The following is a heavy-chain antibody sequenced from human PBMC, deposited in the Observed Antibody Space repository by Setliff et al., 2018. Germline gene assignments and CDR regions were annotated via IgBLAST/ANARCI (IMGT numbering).Heavy chain of an antibody. CDR3: ARDMVVSGITTQLDY. V-gene: IGHV3-48*01. D-gene: IGHD3-10*01. CDR2: ISSSSSTI. CDR1: GFTFSSYS. J-gene: IGHJ4*02. Sequence: GGSLRLSCAASGFTFSSYSMNWVRQAPGKGLEWVSYISSSSSTIYYADSVKGRFTISRDNAKNSLYLQMNSLRAEDTAVYYCARDMVVSGITTQLDYWGQGTLVTVSS.